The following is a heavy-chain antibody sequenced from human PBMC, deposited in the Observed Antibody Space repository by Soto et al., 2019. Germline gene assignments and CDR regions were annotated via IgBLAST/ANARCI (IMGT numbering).Heavy chain of an antibody. V-gene: IGHV1-2*02. J-gene: IGHJ5*02. CDR2: INPNSGGT. Sequence: ASVKVSCKASGYTFTGYYMHWVRQAPGQGLEWMGSINPNSGGTNYAQKFQGRVTMTRDTSISTAYMELSRLRSDDTAVYYCARDRGVDNWNRTPLFDPWGQGTLVTVSS. CDR3: ARDRGVDNWNRTPLFDP. D-gene: IGHD1-20*01. CDR1: GYTFTGYY.